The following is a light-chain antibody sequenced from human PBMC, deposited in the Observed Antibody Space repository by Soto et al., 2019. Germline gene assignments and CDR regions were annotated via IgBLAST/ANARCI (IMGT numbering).Light chain of an antibody. CDR3: QQHADWPLT. CDR2: AAS. J-gene: IGKJ4*01. CDR1: RSVGNN. V-gene: IGKV3-11*01. Sequence: EMVLTQSPATRSLSPGERATLSCRASRSVGNNLAWYQKKPGQAPGLLISAASTRATGSPARFSGSGSGTYFTLTISSLEPDDFAVYYWQQHADWPLTCGGGTNVEIK.